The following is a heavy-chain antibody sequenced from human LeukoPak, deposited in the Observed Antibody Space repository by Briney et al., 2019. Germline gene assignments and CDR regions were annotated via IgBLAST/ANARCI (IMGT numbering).Heavy chain of an antibody. CDR2: INHSGST. CDR3: ARAWPIVVVVAATGIDAFDI. CDR1: GGSFSGYY. V-gene: IGHV4-34*01. D-gene: IGHD2-15*01. J-gene: IGHJ3*02. Sequence: SETLSLTCAVYGGSFSGYYWSWIRQPPGKGLEWIGEINHSGSTNYNPSLKSRVTISADTSKNQFSLKLSSVTAADTAVYYCARAWPIVVVVAATGIDAFDIWGQGTMVTVSS.